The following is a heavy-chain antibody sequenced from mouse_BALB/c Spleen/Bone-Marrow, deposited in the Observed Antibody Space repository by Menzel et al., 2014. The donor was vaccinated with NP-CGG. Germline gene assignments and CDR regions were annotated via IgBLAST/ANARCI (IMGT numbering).Heavy chain of an antibody. D-gene: IGHD4-1*01. CDR2: IDPANGNT. CDR1: GFNIKDTY. CDR3: ARWEYYAMDY. Sequence: VQLQQSGAELVKPGASVKLSCTASGFNIKDTYMHWVKQGPEQGLEWIGRIDPANGNTKYDPKFQGKATITADTSSNTAYLQLSSLTSEDTAVYYCARWEYYAMDYWGHGTSVTVSS. V-gene: IGHV14-3*02. J-gene: IGHJ4*01.